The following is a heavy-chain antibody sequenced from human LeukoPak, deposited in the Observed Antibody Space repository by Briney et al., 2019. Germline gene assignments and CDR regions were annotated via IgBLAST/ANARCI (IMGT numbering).Heavy chain of an antibody. V-gene: IGHV3-23*01. CDR2: ISGSGGYA. D-gene: IGHD3-16*01. J-gene: IGHJ4*02. Sequence: GGSLRLSCAASGFTFSSYAMSWVRQAPGKGLEWVSSISGSGGYAYYANSVKGRFITSRDNSKNTLYLQMNSLRAEDTAVYYCAKYLFGGPARAYFDYWGQGTLVTVSS. CDR1: GFTFSSYA. CDR3: AKYLFGGPARAYFDY.